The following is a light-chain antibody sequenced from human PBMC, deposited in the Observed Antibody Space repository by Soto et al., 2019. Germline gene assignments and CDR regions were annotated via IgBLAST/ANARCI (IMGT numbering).Light chain of an antibody. CDR1: QSVSSSY. CDR2: GAS. CDR3: QQYGSSP. Sequence: EIVLTQSPGTLPLSPGDRATLSCRASQSVSSSYLAWYQQKPGQAPRLLIYGASSRATGIPDRFSGSGSGTDFTLTISRLEPEDFAVYYCQQYGSSPFGPGTKVDIK. J-gene: IGKJ3*01. V-gene: IGKV3-20*01.